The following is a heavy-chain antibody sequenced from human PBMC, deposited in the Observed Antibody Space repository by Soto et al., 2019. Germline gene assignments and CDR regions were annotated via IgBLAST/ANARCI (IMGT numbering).Heavy chain of an antibody. D-gene: IGHD6-13*01. Sequence: QVQLVESGGGLVKPVGSLRISCAASGCNFRDYYMSWIRQAPWKGLEWVAYISTSGSTKYYADSVKGRFTISRDNTKNSLYLQMDSLRAEDTAVYFWARARSSWSDYYYYMDVWGKGTTVTVSS. CDR2: ISTSGSTK. CDR3: ARARSSWSDYYYYMDV. J-gene: IGHJ6*03. CDR1: GCNFRDYY. V-gene: IGHV3-11*01.